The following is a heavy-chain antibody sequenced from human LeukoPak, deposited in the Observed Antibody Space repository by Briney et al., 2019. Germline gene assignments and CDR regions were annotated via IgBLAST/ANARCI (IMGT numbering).Heavy chain of an antibody. V-gene: IGHV4-4*07. CDR3: AKEGAAPGPDFDY. CDR1: GASIRSYY. Sequence: PSETLSLTCTVSGASIRSYYWSWIRQSAGKGLEWIGRVVPSGSTDYNPSLKSRVTMSVDTSKNQFSLKLNSVTAADTAVYYCAKEGAAPGPDFDYWGQETLVIVSS. J-gene: IGHJ4*02. CDR2: VVPSGST. D-gene: IGHD6-13*01.